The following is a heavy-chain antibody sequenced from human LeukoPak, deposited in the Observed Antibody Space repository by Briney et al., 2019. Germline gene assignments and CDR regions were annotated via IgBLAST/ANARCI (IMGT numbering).Heavy chain of an antibody. CDR3: ARDGPGGYDILTGYSHTYFDY. V-gene: IGHV4-4*08. J-gene: IGHJ4*02. CDR1: GESFSDYY. CDR2: IYTSGST. D-gene: IGHD3-9*01. Sequence: SETLSLTCAVYGESFSDYYWSWIRQPPGKGLEWIGRIYTSGSTNYNPSLKSRVTISVDTSKNQFSLKLSSVTAADTAVYYCARDGPGGYDILTGYSHTYFDYWGQGTLVTVSS.